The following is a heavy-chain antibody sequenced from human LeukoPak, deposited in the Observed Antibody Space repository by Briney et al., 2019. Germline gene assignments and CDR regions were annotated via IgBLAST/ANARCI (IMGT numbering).Heavy chain of an antibody. Sequence: GGSLRLSCAASGFTFSSYWMSWVGQAPGKGLEWVSNIKQTGSENYYVDSVKGRLTISRDNAKNSLYLQMNSLRAEDTAVYYCARGKTTVTPGYFDYWGQGTLVTVSS. D-gene: IGHD4-11*01. CDR1: GFTFSSYW. V-gene: IGHV3-7*01. J-gene: IGHJ4*02. CDR3: ARGKTTVTPGYFDY. CDR2: IKQTGSEN.